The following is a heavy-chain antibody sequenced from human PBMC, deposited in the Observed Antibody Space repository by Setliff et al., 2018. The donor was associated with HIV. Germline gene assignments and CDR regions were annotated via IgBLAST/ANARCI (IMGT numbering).Heavy chain of an antibody. Sequence: SETLSLTCTVSGGSISSYYWSWIRQPPGEGLEWIGYIFYSGSTNYNPSLKSRLTISLDTSKNQFSLKLNSVTAADTAVYYCARDGGSSTWGSGAFDVWGQGTVVTVSS. V-gene: IGHV4-59*13. J-gene: IGHJ3*01. CDR2: IFYSGST. CDR3: ARDGGSSTWGSGAFDV. D-gene: IGHD7-27*01. CDR1: GGSISSYY.